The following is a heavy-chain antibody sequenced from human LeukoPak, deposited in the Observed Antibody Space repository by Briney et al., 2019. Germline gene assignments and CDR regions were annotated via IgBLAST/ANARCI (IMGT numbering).Heavy chain of an antibody. Sequence: SETLSLTCRVSGDSLNSGNFYWTWIRQPAGKGLEWIGRVFTNGDTSYNPSLKSRVTISVDTSKNQFSLKLSSVIAADTAVYYCARVVSQYGDYAWIVNWFDPWGQGTLVTVSS. D-gene: IGHD4-17*01. CDR2: VFTNGDT. J-gene: IGHJ5*02. CDR1: GDSLNSGNFY. CDR3: ARVVSQYGDYAWIVNWFDP. V-gene: IGHV4-61*02.